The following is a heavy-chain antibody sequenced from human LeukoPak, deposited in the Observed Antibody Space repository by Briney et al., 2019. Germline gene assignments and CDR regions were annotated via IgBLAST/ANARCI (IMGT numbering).Heavy chain of an antibody. CDR2: ISGSGNRT. CDR1: GFTFSSYG. D-gene: IGHD1-7*01. Sequence: GGTLRLSCAASGFTFSSYGMSWVRQAPGKGLEWVSVISGSGNRTYYADSVKGRFTISRDISKNTLYLQMNSLRAEDTAIYYCAKDGKTRNWNYFQAKPVYWGQGTLVTVSS. V-gene: IGHV3-23*01. J-gene: IGHJ4*02. CDR3: AKDGKTRNWNYFQAKPVY.